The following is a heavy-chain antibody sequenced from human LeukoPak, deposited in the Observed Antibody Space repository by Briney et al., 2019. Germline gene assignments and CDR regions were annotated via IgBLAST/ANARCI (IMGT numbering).Heavy chain of an antibody. D-gene: IGHD3-16*01. CDR2: VRRDDGRT. CDR1: GFTFDDYA. CDR3: VKGGEDAAMAPNS. Sequence: GXSLRLSCAASGFTFDDYAVHWVRQPPGKGLEWISLVRRDDGRTFYAGSVRGRFTISRDNRKNSLFLQMTSLRPEDTAFYYCVKGGEDAAMAPNSWGRGTLVIVSS. J-gene: IGHJ4*02. V-gene: IGHV3-43D*04.